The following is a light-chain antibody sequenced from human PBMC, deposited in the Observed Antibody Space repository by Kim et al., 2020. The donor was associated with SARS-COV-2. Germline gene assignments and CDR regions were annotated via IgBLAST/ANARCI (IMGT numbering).Light chain of an antibody. Sequence: SVSPRESDTLSCRARQSISNYLAWYQQKAGQAPRLLIYDASNRATGIPARFSGRGYGTDFTLTISSLGPEDSAVYYCQQRSGWPPFGQGTRLEIK. CDR2: DAS. V-gene: IGKV3-11*01. CDR1: QSISNY. CDR3: QQRSGWPP. J-gene: IGKJ5*01.